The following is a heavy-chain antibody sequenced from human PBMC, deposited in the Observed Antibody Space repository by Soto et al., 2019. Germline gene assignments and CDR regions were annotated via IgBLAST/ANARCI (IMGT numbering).Heavy chain of an antibody. CDR2: IYSGGST. Sequence: EVQLVESGGGLVQPGGSLRLSCAASGFTVSSNYMSWVRQAPGKGQEWVSVIYSGGSTYYADSVKGRFTISRHNSKNTLYLQMNSLRAEDTAVYYCVRGVNTRSYYYYYMDVWGKGTTVTVSS. CDR1: GFTVSSNY. CDR3: VRGVNTRSYYYYYMDV. D-gene: IGHD3-10*01. J-gene: IGHJ6*03. V-gene: IGHV3-53*04.